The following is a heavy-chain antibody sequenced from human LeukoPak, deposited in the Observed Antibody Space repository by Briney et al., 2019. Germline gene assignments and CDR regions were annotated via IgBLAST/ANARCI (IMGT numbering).Heavy chain of an antibody. CDR2: INPSGGST. CDR3: VEESPEYFQH. Sequence: ASVKVSCKASGYTFTSYYMHWVRQAPGQGLEWMGIINPSGGSTSYAQKFQGRVTMTRDTSTSAVYMELSSLRSEDTAVYYCVEESPEYFQHWGQGTLVTVSS. CDR1: GYTFTSYY. J-gene: IGHJ1*01. D-gene: IGHD3-10*01. V-gene: IGHV1-46*01.